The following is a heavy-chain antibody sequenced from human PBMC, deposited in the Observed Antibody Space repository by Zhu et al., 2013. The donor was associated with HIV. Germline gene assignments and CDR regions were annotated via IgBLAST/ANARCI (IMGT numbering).Heavy chain of an antibody. CDR1: GYTFTSYG. V-gene: IGHV1-18*01. J-gene: IGHJ6*01. Sequence: QVQLVQPGAEVKRPGASVKVSCKASGYTFTSYGISWVRQAPGQGLEWMGWISAYNGNTNYAQKLQGRVTMTTDTSTSTAYMELRSLRSDDTAVYYCARDQLHGEDIVVVPAATSVGDYYGMDVWGPRGPRVTVS. CDR3: ARDQLHGEDIVVVPAATSVGDYYGMDV. CDR2: ISAYNGNT. D-gene: IGHD2-2*01.